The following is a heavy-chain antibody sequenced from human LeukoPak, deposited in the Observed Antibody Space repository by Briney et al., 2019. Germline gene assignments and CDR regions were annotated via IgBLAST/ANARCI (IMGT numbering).Heavy chain of an antibody. Sequence: PSETLSLTCTVSGGPIRSGSYYWRWIRQPAGKGLEWIGRIYTSGSTNYNPSLKSRVTISVDPSKNQFSLKLSSVTAADTAVYYCARAPDCSSTSCYTYHYGMDVWGQGTTVTVSS. V-gene: IGHV4-61*02. CDR3: ARAPDCSSTSCYTYHYGMDV. D-gene: IGHD2-2*02. CDR1: GGPIRSGSYY. CDR2: IYTSGST. J-gene: IGHJ6*02.